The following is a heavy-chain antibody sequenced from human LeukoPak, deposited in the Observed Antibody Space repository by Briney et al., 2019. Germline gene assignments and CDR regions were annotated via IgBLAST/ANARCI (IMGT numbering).Heavy chain of an antibody. CDR2: MNPNSGNT. Sequence: ASVKVSCKASRYTFTSYDINWVRQATGQGLEWMGWMNPNSGNTGYAQKFQGRVTITRNTSISTAYMELSSLRSEDTAVYYCARGVDYYGSGSYWVNWFDPWGQGTLVTVSS. CDR1: RYTFTSYD. CDR3: ARGVDYYGSGSYWVNWFDP. D-gene: IGHD3-10*01. V-gene: IGHV1-8*03. J-gene: IGHJ5*02.